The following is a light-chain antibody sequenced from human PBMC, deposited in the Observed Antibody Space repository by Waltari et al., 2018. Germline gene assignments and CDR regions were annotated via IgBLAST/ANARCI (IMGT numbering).Light chain of an antibody. CDR3: CSYVGGTSWV. Sequence: QSALTQPASVSGSPGQSISISCTGSSSDVGNFLLLSWYQQHPGKAPKVIIYEGNKRPSGLSYRFSGSKSGNTASLTISGLQPDDEADYYCCSYVGGTSWVFGGGTKLTVL. V-gene: IGLV2-23*01. CDR2: EGN. CDR1: SSDVGNFLL. J-gene: IGLJ3*02.